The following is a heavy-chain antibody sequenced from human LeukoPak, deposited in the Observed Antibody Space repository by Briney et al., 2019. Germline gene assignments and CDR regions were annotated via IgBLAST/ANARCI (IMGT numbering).Heavy chain of an antibody. CDR1: GFTFSSYA. V-gene: IGHV3-30-3*01. D-gene: IGHD1-26*01. Sequence: GGSLRLSCSASGFTFSSYAMSWVRQAPGTGLEWVALISYDETNTYYADSVKGRFTISRDNSKNTLYLQMNSLRAEDTAVYYCARDRLAGPWENWFDPWGQGTLVTVSS. J-gene: IGHJ5*02. CDR2: ISYDETNT. CDR3: ARDRLAGPWENWFDP.